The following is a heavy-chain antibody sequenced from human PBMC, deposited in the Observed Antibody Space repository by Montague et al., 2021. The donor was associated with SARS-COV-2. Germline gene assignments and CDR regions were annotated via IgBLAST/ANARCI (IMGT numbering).Heavy chain of an antibody. D-gene: IGHD3-10*01. Sequence: SETLSLTCTVSGASISSYYWSWIRQPPGKGLEWIGCIYFSGSTNYNPSLKSRVTISVDTSKNQFSLKLSPVTAADTAVYYCARVGVGTMVRGVIPAYYYYGMDVWGQGTTVTVSS. CDR1: GASISSYY. V-gene: IGHV4-59*08. CDR3: ARVGVGTMVRGVIPAYYYYGMDV. J-gene: IGHJ6*02. CDR2: IYFSGST.